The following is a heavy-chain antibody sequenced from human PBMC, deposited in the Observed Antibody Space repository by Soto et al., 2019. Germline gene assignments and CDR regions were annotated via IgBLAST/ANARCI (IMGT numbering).Heavy chain of an antibody. Sequence: SETLSLTCTISGGSISSYYWSWIRQPPGKGLEWIGYIYYSGSTNYNPSLKSRVTISVDTSKNQFSLKLSSVTAADTAVYYCASSGGYSYGYFVSVYWGQGTLVTVSS. CDR1: GGSISSYY. V-gene: IGHV4-59*01. J-gene: IGHJ4*02. D-gene: IGHD5-18*01. CDR3: ASSGGYSYGYFVSVY. CDR2: IYYSGST.